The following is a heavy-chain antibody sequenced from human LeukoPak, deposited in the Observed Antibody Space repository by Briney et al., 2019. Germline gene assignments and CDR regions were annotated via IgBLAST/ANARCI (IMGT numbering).Heavy chain of an antibody. CDR3: ARGPGRGASSDY. J-gene: IGHJ4*02. CDR2: VYYIGGT. V-gene: IGHV4-59*01. D-gene: IGHD6-6*01. CDR1: GGSISKYY. Sequence: SETLSLTCTVSGGSISKYYWSWIRQPPGKGLEGIGYVYYIGGTNYNPSLKSRVTISVDTSKNQFSLKLSSVTAADTAVYYCARGPGRGASSDYWGQGTLVTVSS.